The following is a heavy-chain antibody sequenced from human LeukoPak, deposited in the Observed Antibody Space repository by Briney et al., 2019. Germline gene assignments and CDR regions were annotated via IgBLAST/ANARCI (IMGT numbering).Heavy chain of an antibody. CDR2: IKEDGSET. J-gene: IGHJ4*02. Sequence: GGSLRLSCAASGFSFHTYDMNWVRQAPGKGLEWVANIKEDGSETYYADSLRGRFTISRDNVKNSLYLQINSLRAEDTAVYYCGRDSFETDIDYWGQGTLVTVSS. CDR1: GFSFHTYD. D-gene: IGHD1-14*01. V-gene: IGHV3-7*01. CDR3: GRDSFETDIDY.